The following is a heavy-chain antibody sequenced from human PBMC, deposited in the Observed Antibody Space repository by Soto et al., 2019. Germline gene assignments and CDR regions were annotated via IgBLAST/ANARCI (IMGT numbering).Heavy chain of an antibody. J-gene: IGHJ5*02. D-gene: IGHD1-26*01. CDR1: GFTFSSYS. CDR2: ISSSSSYI. V-gene: IGHV3-21*01. Sequence: EVQLVESGGGLVKPGGSLRLSGAASGFTFSSYSMNWVRQAPGKGLEWVSSISSSSSYIYYADSVKGRFTISRDNAKNSLHLQMNSLRAEDTAVYYCARDLFPSGSYGWFDPWGQGTLVTVSS. CDR3: ARDLFPSGSYGWFDP.